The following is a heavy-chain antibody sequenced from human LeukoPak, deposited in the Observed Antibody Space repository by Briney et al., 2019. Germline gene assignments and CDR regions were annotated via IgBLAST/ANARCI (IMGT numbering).Heavy chain of an antibody. CDR1: GFTFSSYA. D-gene: IGHD3-22*01. J-gene: IGHJ4*02. Sequence: GGSLRLSCAASGFTFSSYAMSWVRQAPGKGLEWVSAISGSGGSTYYADSVKGRFTISRDNSKNTLYLQMNSLRAEDTAVYYCAKSDYYDSSGYYKYYFDYWGQGTLVTVSS. CDR2: ISGSGGST. CDR3: AKSDYYDSSGYYKYYFDY. V-gene: IGHV3-23*01.